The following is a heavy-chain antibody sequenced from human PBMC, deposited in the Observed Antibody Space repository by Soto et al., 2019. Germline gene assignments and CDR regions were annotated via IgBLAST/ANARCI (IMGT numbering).Heavy chain of an antibody. Sequence: EVQLVESGGDLVQPGGSLRLSCAASGFSFASSWMTWVRQAPGKGLEWVANIKKDGSKINYLDSVRGRFTVSRDNAKNSLYLDMNSLSAEDTALYYCARDVSPGSISLYLDAFDIWGQGTMVTVSS. J-gene: IGHJ3*02. D-gene: IGHD3-10*01. CDR3: ARDVSPGSISLYLDAFDI. V-gene: IGHV3-7*05. CDR2: IKKDGSKI. CDR1: GFSFASSW.